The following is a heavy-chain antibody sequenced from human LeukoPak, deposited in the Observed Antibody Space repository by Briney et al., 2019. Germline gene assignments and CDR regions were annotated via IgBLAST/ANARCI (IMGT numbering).Heavy chain of an antibody. Sequence: SETLSLTCTVSGGSISSSGYYWGWIRQPPGKGLEGIGSIYYSGSTYYNPSLKSRVTISVDTSKNQFSLKLSSVAAADTAVYYCARDPTAAGKGAWFDPWGQGTLVTVSS. V-gene: IGHV4-39*02. CDR1: GGSISSSGYY. CDR3: ARDPTAAGKGAWFDP. D-gene: IGHD6-13*01. CDR2: IYYSGST. J-gene: IGHJ5*02.